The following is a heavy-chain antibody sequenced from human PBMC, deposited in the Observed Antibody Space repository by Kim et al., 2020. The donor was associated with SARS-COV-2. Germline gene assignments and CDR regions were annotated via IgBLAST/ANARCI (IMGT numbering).Heavy chain of an antibody. D-gene: IGHD6-13*01. V-gene: IGHV4-39*01. CDR1: GSSVTSSNFF. CDR3: ARHPPWAADKGGFDP. J-gene: IGHJ5*02. Sequence: SESLSLTCTVSGSSVTSSNFFWAWIRQPPGTGLEWIASFVHSGSTNYNPSLNSRIATSVDTSKNQFSLKLSSVTAADTAIYYCARHPPWAADKGGFDPWGQGTMVTVSS. CDR2: FVHSGST.